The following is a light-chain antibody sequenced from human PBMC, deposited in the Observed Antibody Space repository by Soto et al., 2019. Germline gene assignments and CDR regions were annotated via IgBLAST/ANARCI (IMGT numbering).Light chain of an antibody. CDR3: QQYGSSPT. CDR2: GAS. J-gene: IGKJ4*01. CDR1: QSVRSNF. Sequence: EIVLTQSPGTLSLSPGEGATLSCRASQSVRSNFLAWYQQKPGQAPSLLIYGASSRATGIPDRFSGGGSGTDFTLTIRTLEPEDLAVYYCQQYGSSPTFGGGTRVEIK. V-gene: IGKV3-20*01.